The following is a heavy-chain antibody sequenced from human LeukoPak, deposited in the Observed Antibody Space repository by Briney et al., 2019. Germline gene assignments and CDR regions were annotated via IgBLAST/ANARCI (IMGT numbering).Heavy chain of an antibody. D-gene: IGHD6-19*01. J-gene: IGHJ4*02. CDR1: GYTFTSYD. Sequence: ASVKVSCNASGYTFTSYDINWVRQATGQGLVWMGWMNPNSGNTGYAQKFEGSVTMTRNTSISTAYMELSSLRSEDTAVYYCARGGSGWLPFDYWGQGTLVTVSS. CDR3: ARGGSGWLPFDY. V-gene: IGHV1-8*01. CDR2: MNPNSGNT.